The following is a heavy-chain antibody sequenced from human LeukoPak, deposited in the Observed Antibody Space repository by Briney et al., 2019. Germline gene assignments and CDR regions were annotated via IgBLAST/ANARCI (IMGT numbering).Heavy chain of an antibody. CDR1: GYTFTGYY. D-gene: IGHD2-2*01. CDR2: INPKNGGT. Sequence: GASLKVSCKASGYTFTGYYMHWVRQAPRQGLEWMGWINPKNGGTKYAQKFQGRVTMTSDTSISTVYMELRGLRSDDTAVYYCGRAFVVKPAALGGGPKAFYNAKVITSWAQGTPVPVSS. J-gene: IGHJ3*01. CDR3: GRAFVVKPAALGGGPKAFYNAKVITS. V-gene: IGHV1-2*02.